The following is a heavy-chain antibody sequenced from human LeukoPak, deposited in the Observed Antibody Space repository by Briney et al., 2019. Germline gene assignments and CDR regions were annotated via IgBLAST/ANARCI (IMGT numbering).Heavy chain of an antibody. CDR2: INHSGST. Sequence: SETLSLTCAVYGGSFSGYYWSWIRQPPGKGLEWIGEINHSGSTNYNPSLKSRVTISVDTSKNQFSLKLSSVTAADTAVYYCARSYRSGWYYFDYWGQGTLVTVSS. CDR3: ARSYRSGWYYFDY. D-gene: IGHD6-19*01. J-gene: IGHJ4*02. CDR1: GGSFSGYY. V-gene: IGHV4-34*01.